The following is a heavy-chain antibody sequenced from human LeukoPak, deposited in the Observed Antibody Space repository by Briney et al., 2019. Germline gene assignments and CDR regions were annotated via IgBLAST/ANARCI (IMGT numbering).Heavy chain of an antibody. Sequence: PWASVKVSCTASGGNFNNYAVNWVRQAPGQGLQWMGRIIPALDRANYAHNFEGRLTMTADKSTRTAYMELRSLRSEDTAMYFCARRTDAVDDAFDIWGQGTMLTVSS. CDR1: GGNFNNYA. J-gene: IGHJ3*02. D-gene: IGHD3/OR15-3a*01. CDR2: IIPALDRA. V-gene: IGHV1-69*04. CDR3: ARRTDAVDDAFDI.